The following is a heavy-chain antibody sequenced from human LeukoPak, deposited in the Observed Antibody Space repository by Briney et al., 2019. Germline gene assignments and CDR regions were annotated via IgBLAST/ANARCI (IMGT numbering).Heavy chain of an antibody. CDR1: GYSFTTHW. Sequence: GESLKISCQGSGYSFTTHWIGWVRQVPGKGLEWMGIIYPYDSDTRYSPSFQGQVNMSADKSISTAYLQWSTLKASDTAMYYCARRVVANVFDIWGQGTMVTVSS. CDR2: IYPYDSDT. D-gene: IGHD2-15*01. V-gene: IGHV5-51*01. J-gene: IGHJ3*02. CDR3: ARRVVANVFDI.